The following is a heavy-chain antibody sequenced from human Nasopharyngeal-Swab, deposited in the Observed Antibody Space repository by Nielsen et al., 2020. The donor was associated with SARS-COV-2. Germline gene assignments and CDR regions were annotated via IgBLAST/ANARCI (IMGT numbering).Heavy chain of an antibody. D-gene: IGHD6-19*01. CDR2: IFYNGNT. Sequence: SETLSLTCSVTGDSIDRSSFYWAWIRQPPGKGLEWIGSIFYNGNTYYNPSLKSRVTISVDTSKNEFSVKLSSATAADTAVHYCARRQSSGWYGSFDYWGQGRLVTVSS. J-gene: IGHJ4*02. CDR1: GDSIDRSSFY. V-gene: IGHV4-39*01. CDR3: ARRQSSGWYGSFDY.